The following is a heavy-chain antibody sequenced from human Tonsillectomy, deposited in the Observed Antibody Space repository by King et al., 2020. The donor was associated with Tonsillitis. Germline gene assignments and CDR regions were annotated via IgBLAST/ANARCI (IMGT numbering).Heavy chain of an antibody. D-gene: IGHD6-19*01. Sequence: LQLQESGPGLVKPSETLSLTCTVSGGSISSSSYYWGWIRQPPGKGLEWIGSIYYSGSTYYTPSLKIRVTISVDTSKNQFSLKVSSVTAAGTAVYYCARRCEVAGTGYFDYWGQGTLATVSS. CDR2: IYYSGST. V-gene: IGHV4-39*01. CDR1: GGSISSSSYY. CDR3: ARRCEVAGTGYFDY. J-gene: IGHJ4*02.